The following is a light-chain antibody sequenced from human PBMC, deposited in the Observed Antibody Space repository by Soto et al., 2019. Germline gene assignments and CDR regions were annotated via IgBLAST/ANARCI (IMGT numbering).Light chain of an antibody. CDR3: YSYTSSRNWV. V-gene: IGLV2-14*01. CDR2: EVS. CDR1: SSDVGGYKY. Sequence: QSALTQPASVSGSPGQSITISCTGTSSDVGGYKYVSWYQQHPGKAPKLMIYEVSNRPSGVSNRFSGSKPGNTASLTISGLQAEDEADYYCYSYTSSRNWVFGGGTQLTVL. J-gene: IGLJ3*02.